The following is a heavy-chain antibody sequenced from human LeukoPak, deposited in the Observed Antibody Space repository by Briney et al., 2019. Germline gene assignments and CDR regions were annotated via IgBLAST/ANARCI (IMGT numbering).Heavy chain of an antibody. CDR2: ISSDGSRT. CDR3: ARGPSHSGSYFVY. J-gene: IGHJ4*02. CDR1: GFTFNTYW. Sequence: GGSLRLSCAASGFTFNTYWMYWVRQGSGKGLVWVSRISSDGSRTEYADSVEGRFTISRDNAKNTLYLQMDSLRAEDTAVYYCARGPSHSGSYFVYWGQGTLVTVSP. V-gene: IGHV3-74*03. D-gene: IGHD1-26*01.